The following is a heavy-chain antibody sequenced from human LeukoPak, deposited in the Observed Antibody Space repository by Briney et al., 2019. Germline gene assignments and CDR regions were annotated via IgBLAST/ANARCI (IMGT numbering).Heavy chain of an antibody. D-gene: IGHD3-22*01. J-gene: IGHJ3*02. CDR3: AKDRFDYDSSGYPYDI. CDR1: GFTFNTYW. CDR2: ISGSSSQV. Sequence: PGGSLRLSCAASGFTFNTYWMTWVRQAPGKGLEWVSSISGSSSQVWYADSVKGRSTSSRDNAKNSLYLQMSSLRVEDTAVYFCAKDRFDYDSSGYPYDIWGQGTMVTVSS. V-gene: IGHV3-21*01.